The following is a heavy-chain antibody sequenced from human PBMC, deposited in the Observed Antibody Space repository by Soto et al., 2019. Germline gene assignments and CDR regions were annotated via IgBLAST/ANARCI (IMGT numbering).Heavy chain of an antibody. Sequence: PVGSLRLSCASSVFTFSNAWMSCVRHSPGKWLEWVGRIKSKTDGGTTDYAAPVKGRFTISRDDSKNTLYLQMNSLKTEDTAVYYCTTASYSSSHYYYGMEVWGQGTTVIVS. CDR3: TTASYSSSHYYYGMEV. J-gene: IGHJ6*01. CDR2: IKSKTDGGTT. V-gene: IGHV3-15*01. D-gene: IGHD6-6*01. CDR1: VFTFSNAW.